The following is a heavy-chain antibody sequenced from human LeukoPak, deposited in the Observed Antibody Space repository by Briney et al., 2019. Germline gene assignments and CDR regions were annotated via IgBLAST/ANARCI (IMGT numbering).Heavy chain of an antibody. J-gene: IGHJ3*02. Sequence: SVKVSCKASGGTFSSYAISWVRQAPGQGLEWMGGIIPIFGTANYAQRFQGRVTITANESTSTAYMELSSLRSEDTAVYYCARYGDYRADDAFDIWGQGTMVTVSS. CDR3: ARYGDYRADDAFDI. CDR2: IIPIFGTA. V-gene: IGHV1-69*13. D-gene: IGHD4-17*01. CDR1: GGTFSSYA.